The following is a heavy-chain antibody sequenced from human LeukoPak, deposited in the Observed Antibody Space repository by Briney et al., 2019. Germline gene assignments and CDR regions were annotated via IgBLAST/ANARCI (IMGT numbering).Heavy chain of an antibody. J-gene: IGHJ4*02. D-gene: IGHD1-26*01. CDR3: ARGPHSRSWPDIPRDY. Sequence: GASVKVSCKASGYTFTSYDINWVRQATGQGLEWMGWMNPNSGNTGYAQKFQGRVTMTRDTSTSTVYMELSSLRSEDTAVYYCARGPHSRSWPDIPRDYWGQGTLVTVSS. CDR2: MNPNSGNT. CDR1: GYTFTSYD. V-gene: IGHV1-8*01.